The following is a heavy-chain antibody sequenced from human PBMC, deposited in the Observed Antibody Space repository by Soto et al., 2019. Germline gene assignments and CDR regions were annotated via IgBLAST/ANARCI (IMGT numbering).Heavy chain of an antibody. CDR2: IWSDGSNK. CDR1: GFSFSSYG. J-gene: IGHJ4*01. V-gene: IGHV3-33*01. CDR3: ARDMDPMTTVTEVDY. Sequence: PGGSLRLSCAASGFSFSSYGMHWVRQAPGKGLEWVAVIWSDGSNKYYADSVKGRFTISRDNSKDTLNLQMDSLRAEDTAVYFCARDMDPMTTVTEVDYWGQGTLVTVSS. D-gene: IGHD4-17*01.